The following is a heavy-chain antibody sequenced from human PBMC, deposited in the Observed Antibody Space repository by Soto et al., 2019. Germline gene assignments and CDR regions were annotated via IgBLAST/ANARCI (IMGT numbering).Heavy chain of an antibody. D-gene: IGHD3-10*01. CDR1: GYTFTSYD. Sequence: QVPLVQSGAEVKKPGASVKVSCKASGYTFTSYDINWVRQATGQGLEWMGWMNPNSGNTGYAQKFQGRVTMTRNTSISTAYMELSSQRSEDTALYYGARTKRYYGSGRRLNWFAPWGQGTLVTVSS. CDR2: MNPNSGNT. V-gene: IGHV1-8*01. J-gene: IGHJ5*02. CDR3: ARTKRYYGSGRRLNWFAP.